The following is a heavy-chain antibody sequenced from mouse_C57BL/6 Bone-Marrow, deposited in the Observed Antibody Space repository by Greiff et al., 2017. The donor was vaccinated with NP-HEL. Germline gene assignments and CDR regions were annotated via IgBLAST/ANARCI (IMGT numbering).Heavy chain of an antibody. Sequence: VQLQQSGPELVKPGASVKISCKASGYTFTDYYMNWVKQSHGKSLEWIGDINPNNGGTSYNQKFKGKATLTVDKSSSTAYMELRSLTSEDSAVYYCARGTAQATYYAMDYWGQGTSVTVSS. CDR1: GYTFTDYY. D-gene: IGHD3-2*02. V-gene: IGHV1-26*01. CDR3: ARGTAQATYYAMDY. J-gene: IGHJ4*01. CDR2: INPNNGGT.